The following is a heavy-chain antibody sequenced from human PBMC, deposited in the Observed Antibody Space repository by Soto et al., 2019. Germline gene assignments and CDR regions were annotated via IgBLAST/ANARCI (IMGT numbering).Heavy chain of an antibody. V-gene: IGHV6-1*01. CDR1: GDSVSSNSAA. CDR2: TYYRSKWYN. Sequence: PSQTLSLTCAISGDSVSSNSAAWNWIRQSPSRGLEWLGRTYYRSKWYNDYAVSVKSRITINPDTSKNQFSLQLNSVTPEDTAVYYCARTELLIVDFYYYGMDVWGQGTTVTVSS. J-gene: IGHJ6*02. CDR3: ARTELLIVDFYYYGMDV. D-gene: IGHD2-15*01.